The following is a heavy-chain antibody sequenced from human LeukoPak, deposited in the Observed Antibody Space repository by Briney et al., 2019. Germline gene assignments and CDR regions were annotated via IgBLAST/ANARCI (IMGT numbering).Heavy chain of an antibody. J-gene: IGHJ6*03. CDR3: ARDRVVGYCSSTSCRSYYYYYYMDV. CDR1: GFTFSSYS. CDR2: ISSSSSYI. V-gene: IGHV3-21*01. D-gene: IGHD2-2*01. Sequence: NPGGSLRLSCAASGFTFSSYSMNWVRQAPGKGLEWVSSISSSSSYIYYADSVKGRFTISRDNSKNTLYLQMNSLRAEDTAVYYCARDRVVGYCSSTSCRSYYYYYYMDVWGKGTTVTVSS.